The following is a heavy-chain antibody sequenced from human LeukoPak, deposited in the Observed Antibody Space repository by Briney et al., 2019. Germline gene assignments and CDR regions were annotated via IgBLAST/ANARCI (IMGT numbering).Heavy chain of an antibody. V-gene: IGHV3-30*09. Sequence: EGSLRLSCAASGFTFSTYARYWVRQAPGKGLEWVSVISTDGNYKYYADSVKGRFAVSRDNSKNMLYLQMNSLSADDPAVYYCARRPVAAIKGYFDSWGQGALVTVSS. J-gene: IGHJ4*02. CDR1: GFTFSTYA. CDR2: ISTDGNYK. CDR3: ARRPVAAIKGYFDS. D-gene: IGHD5-24*01.